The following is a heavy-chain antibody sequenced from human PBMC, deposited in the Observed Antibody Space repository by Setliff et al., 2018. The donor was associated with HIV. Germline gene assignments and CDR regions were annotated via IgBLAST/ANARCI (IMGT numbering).Heavy chain of an antibody. J-gene: IGHJ4*02. CDR2: FYYNGDS. CDR3: AKDLGTYSSGRALDS. D-gene: IGHD6-19*01. V-gene: IGHV4-39*02. CDR1: GDSVNDRSYF. Sequence: TSETLSLTCTVSGDSVNDRSYFWGWIRQPPGKGLEWIGTFYYNGDSRYNPSLKSRVTISVDTSKNQFSLNLNSVTAADTAVYYCAKDLGTYSSGRALDSWGQGALVTVSS.